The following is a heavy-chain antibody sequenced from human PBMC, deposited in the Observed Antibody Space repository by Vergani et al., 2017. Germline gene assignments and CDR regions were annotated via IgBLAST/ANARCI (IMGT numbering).Heavy chain of an antibody. CDR1: GGSFTSYH. CDR3: ARVNTETNGHFYYYYYMDV. Sequence: QVQLQQWGGGLLKPSETLSLTCVVNGGSFTSYHWTWIRQSPGEGLEWVGDIDHTGRPEYNPSLKSRLTMSVAKSRNRFSLTLNSVTDTDTAIYFYARVNTETNGHFYYYYYMDVWGQGTAVTVS. J-gene: IGHJ6*03. V-gene: IGHV4-34*01. CDR2: IDHTGRP. D-gene: IGHD4-11*01.